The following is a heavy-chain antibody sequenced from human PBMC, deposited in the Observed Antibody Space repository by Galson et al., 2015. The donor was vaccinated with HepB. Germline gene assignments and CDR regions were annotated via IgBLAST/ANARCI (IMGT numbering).Heavy chain of an antibody. CDR2: INGGGTIK. J-gene: IGHJ4*02. V-gene: IGHV3-74*01. Sequence: SLRLSCAASGFTFSSSWMYWIRQAPRKGLVSVSRINGGGTIKTYADSVKGRFTISRDNAKNTLYLQMDSLRAEDTAVYYCVRGHYFDYWGQGTLITVSS. CDR1: GFTFSSSW. CDR3: VRGHYFDY.